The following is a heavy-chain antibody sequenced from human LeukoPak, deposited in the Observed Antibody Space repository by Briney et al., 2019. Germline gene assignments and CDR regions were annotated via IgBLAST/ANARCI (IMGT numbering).Heavy chain of an antibody. J-gene: IGHJ4*02. CDR1: GFTFSTYA. V-gene: IGHV3-23*01. Sequence: GGSLRLSCAASGFTFSTYAMSWVRQAPGKGLEWVSAISGSGGSTYYADSVKGRFTISRDSSKNTLYLQMNSLRAEDTAVYYCAKEYSSGWYKEGFDYWGQGTLVTVSS. CDR3: AKEYSSGWYKEGFDY. D-gene: IGHD6-19*01. CDR2: ISGSGGST.